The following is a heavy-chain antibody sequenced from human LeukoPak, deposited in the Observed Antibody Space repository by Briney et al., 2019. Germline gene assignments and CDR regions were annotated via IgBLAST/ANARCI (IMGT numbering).Heavy chain of an antibody. D-gene: IGHD2-15*01. J-gene: IGHJ4*02. CDR1: GFTFSGFW. CDR3: TRNGRSLDY. Sequence: GSLRLSCAASGFTFSGFWMSWVRQAPGKGLEWAANIKVDGSEKNYVDSVRGRFTISRDNAKNSLYLQMNSLRAEDTAVYYCTRNGRSLDYWGQGTLVTVSS. V-gene: IGHV3-7*01. CDR2: IKVDGSEK.